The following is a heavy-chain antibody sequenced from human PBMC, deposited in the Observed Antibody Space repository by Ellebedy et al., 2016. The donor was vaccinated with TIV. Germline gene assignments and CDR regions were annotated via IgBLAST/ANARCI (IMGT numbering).Heavy chain of an antibody. J-gene: IGHJ6*02. CDR1: GGSISGGDHY. V-gene: IGHV4-30-4*01. D-gene: IGHD3-9*01. CDR2: IYSNGNS. Sequence: SETLSLXXTVSGGSISGGDHYWSWISQPPGKGLEWIGYIYSNGNSYYNPSLKSRVTISVDTSNNQFSLNLNPLTAADTAMYYCARGWDFDILTRSSYGMDVWGQGTTVTVSS. CDR3: ARGWDFDILTRSSYGMDV.